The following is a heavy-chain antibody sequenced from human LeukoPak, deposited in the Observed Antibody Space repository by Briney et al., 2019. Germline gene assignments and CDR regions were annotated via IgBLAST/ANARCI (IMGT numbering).Heavy chain of an antibody. V-gene: IGHV3-7*01. CDR2: IKQDGSEK. Sequence: AGGSLRLSCAASGFTLSNYWMTWVRQAPGKGLEWVADIKQDGSEKLYVKSVRGRFTISRDNSKMSLFLQMNSLRAEDTAVYYCARDNGVVHGVYYMDVWGKGTTVTVS. J-gene: IGHJ6*03. D-gene: IGHD3-3*01. CDR3: ARDNGVVHGVYYMDV. CDR1: GFTLSNYW.